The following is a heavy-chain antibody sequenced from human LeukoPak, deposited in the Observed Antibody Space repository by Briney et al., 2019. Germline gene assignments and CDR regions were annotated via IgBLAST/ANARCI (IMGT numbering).Heavy chain of an antibody. CDR2: ISGSGGST. CDR3: AKDSMVRGVYVYYFDY. J-gene: IGHJ4*02. Sequence: PGGALRLSCAASGFTFSSYAMSWGRQAPGKGLEGVSAISGSGGSTYYAESVKGGFTISRDNSKNTLYLQMNTLRAEDTAVYYCAKDSMVRGVYVYYFDYWGQGTLVTVSS. D-gene: IGHD3-10*01. V-gene: IGHV3-23*01. CDR1: GFTFSSYA.